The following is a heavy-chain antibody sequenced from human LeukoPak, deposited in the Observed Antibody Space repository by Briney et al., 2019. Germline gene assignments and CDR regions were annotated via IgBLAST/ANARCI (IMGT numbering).Heavy chain of an antibody. Sequence: ALVKVSCKASGGTFSSYAISWVRQAPGQGLGWRGGIIPFFGTANYAQKFQGRVTITADESTSTAYMELSSLRSEDTAVYYCARCGSTSCQYYYYYYMDVWGKGTTVTVSS. D-gene: IGHD2-2*01. J-gene: IGHJ6*03. CDR1: GGTFSSYA. CDR3: ARCGSTSCQYYYYYYMDV. CDR2: IIPFFGTA. V-gene: IGHV1-69*13.